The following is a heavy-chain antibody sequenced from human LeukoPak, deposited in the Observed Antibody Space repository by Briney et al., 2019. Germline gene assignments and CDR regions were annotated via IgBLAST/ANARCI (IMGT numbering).Heavy chain of an antibody. J-gene: IGHJ4*02. D-gene: IGHD3-10*01. V-gene: IGHV1-69*04. CDR1: GGTFSSYA. CDR2: IIPILGIA. CDR3: ARDFKEYYYGSGSFHY. Sequence: SVKVSCKASGGTFSSYAISWVRQAPGQGLEWMGRIIPILGIANYAQKFQGRVTITADKSTSTAYMELSSLRSEDTAVYYCARDFKEYYYGSGSFHYWGQGTLVTVSS.